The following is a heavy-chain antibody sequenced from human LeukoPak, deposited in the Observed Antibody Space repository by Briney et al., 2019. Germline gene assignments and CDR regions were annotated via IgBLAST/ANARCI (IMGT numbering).Heavy chain of an antibody. CDR1: GFTFSSYD. J-gene: IGHJ4*02. D-gene: IGHD4-17*01. CDR3: TRAALNDYAAN. CDR2: IGTAGDT. V-gene: IGHV3-13*01. Sequence: GGSLRLSCAASGFTFSSYDMHWVRQATGKGLEWVSAIGTAGDTYYPGSVKGRFTISRDNSKNTLYLQMDSLRAEDTAIYYCTRAALNDYAANWGQGSLVTVSS.